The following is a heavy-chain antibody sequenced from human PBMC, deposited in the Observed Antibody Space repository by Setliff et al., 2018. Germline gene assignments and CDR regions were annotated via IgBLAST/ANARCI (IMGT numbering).Heavy chain of an antibody. CDR3: ARDLIRGAPNWYDP. CDR1: GITFSSFW. J-gene: IGHJ5*02. D-gene: IGHD3-10*01. Sequence: GSLRLSCGVSGITFSSFWMSWVRQAPGKGLEWVANINQDGSEKYYVDSVKGRFTISRDNAKSSLYLQMNSLRAEDTAVYYCARDLIRGAPNWYDPWGQGTLVTVSS. CDR2: INQDGSEK. V-gene: IGHV3-7*01.